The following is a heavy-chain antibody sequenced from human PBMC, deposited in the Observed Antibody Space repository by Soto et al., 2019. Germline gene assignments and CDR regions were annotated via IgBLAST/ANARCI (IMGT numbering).Heavy chain of an antibody. D-gene: IGHD3-22*01. CDR3: ARDYYDSSGYLAPLDY. V-gene: IGHV3-21*01. CDR2: ISSSSSYI. Sequence: LGGVLRLPCAVPGSTLETLIVNWESQTADQGLEWVSSISSSSSYIYYADSVKGRFTISRDNAKNSLYLQMNSLRAEDTAVYYCARDYYDSSGYLAPLDYWGQGTLVTVSS. J-gene: IGHJ4*02. CDR1: GSTLETLI.